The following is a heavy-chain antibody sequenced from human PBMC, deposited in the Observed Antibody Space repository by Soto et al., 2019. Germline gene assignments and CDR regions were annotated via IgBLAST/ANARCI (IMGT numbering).Heavy chain of an antibody. CDR3: ARRSVSHANAFDF. CDR2: FIPINGGG. CDR1: GGTFRNLA. Sequence: QVQLVQSGAEVKKPGSSVKVSCKASGGTFRNLAINWVRQAPGQGLEWMGGFIPINGGGINAQKFQGRVTITSDESTSTAYMELSSLKSEDTAMYFCARRSVSHANAFDFWGQGTMVTVSS. J-gene: IGHJ3*01. V-gene: IGHV1-69*01.